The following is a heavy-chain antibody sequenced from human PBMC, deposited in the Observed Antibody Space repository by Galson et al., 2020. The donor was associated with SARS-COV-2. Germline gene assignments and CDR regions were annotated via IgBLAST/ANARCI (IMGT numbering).Heavy chain of an antibody. CDR3: ATPRANWQTAFDY. CDR1: GFTFSSYA. CDR2: ISYDGSNK. Sequence: GGSLRLSCAASGFTFSSYAMHWVRQAPGKGLEWVAVISYDGSNKYYADSVKGRFTISRDNSKNTLYLQMNSLRAEDTAVYYCATPRANWQTAFDYWGQGTLVTVS. D-gene: IGHD1-1*01. J-gene: IGHJ4*02. V-gene: IGHV3-30*04.